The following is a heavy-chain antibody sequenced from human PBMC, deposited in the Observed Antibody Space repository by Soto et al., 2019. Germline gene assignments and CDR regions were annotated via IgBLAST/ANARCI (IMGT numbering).Heavy chain of an antibody. CDR1: GYTFSGSA. CDR3: TSRYCSSASCHT. D-gene: IGHD2-2*01. CDR2: IRGKANSYET. J-gene: IGHJ5*02. Sequence: EVQLVESGGGLVQPGGSLKLSCVASGYTFSGSAFHWVRQASGKGLEWVGRIRGKANSYETAYAESVKGRFTISRDDSKNTAFLQMNSLKTEETAVYYCTSRYCSSASCHTWGQGTRVTVSS. V-gene: IGHV3-73*01.